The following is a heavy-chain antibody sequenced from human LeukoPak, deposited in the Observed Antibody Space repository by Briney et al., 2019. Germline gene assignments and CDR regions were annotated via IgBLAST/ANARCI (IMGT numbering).Heavy chain of an antibody. CDR2: ISGSGGST. CDR3: AKYEGRGSSSQFDP. Sequence: QPGGSLRLSCAASGFTFSSYAMSWVRQAPGKGLEWVSAISGSGGSTYYADSVKGRFTISRDNSKNTLYLQMNSLRAEGTAVYYCAKYEGRGSSSQFDPWGQGTLVTVSS. D-gene: IGHD6-6*01. J-gene: IGHJ5*02. CDR1: GFTFSSYA. V-gene: IGHV3-23*01.